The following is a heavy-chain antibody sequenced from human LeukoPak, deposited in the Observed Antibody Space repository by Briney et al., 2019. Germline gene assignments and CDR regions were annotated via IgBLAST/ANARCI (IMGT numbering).Heavy chain of an antibody. Sequence: GGSLTLSCAASGFTFSSYAMSWVRQPPGKGLEWVSAISGSGGSTYYADSVKGRFTISRDNTKYTLYLQMNSLRAEDTAVYYCAKNRIVRGVRPPLDYWGQGTLVTVSS. CDR2: ISGSGGST. CDR3: AKNRIVRGVRPPLDY. D-gene: IGHD3-10*01. V-gene: IGHV3-23*01. CDR1: GFTFSSYA. J-gene: IGHJ4*02.